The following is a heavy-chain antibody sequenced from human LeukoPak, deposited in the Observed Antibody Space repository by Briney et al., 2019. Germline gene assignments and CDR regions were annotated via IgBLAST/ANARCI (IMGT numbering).Heavy chain of an antibody. CDR3: ARGRDGYNYGRSFDY. CDR1: GFTFSSYS. V-gene: IGHV3-21*01. J-gene: IGHJ4*02. Sequence: GGSLRLSCAASGFTFSSYSMNWVRQAPGKGLEWVSSISSSSSYIYYADSVKGRFTISRDNAKNSLYLQMNSLRAEDTAVYYCARGRDGYNYGRSFDYWGQGTLVTVSS. D-gene: IGHD5-24*01. CDR2: ISSSSSYI.